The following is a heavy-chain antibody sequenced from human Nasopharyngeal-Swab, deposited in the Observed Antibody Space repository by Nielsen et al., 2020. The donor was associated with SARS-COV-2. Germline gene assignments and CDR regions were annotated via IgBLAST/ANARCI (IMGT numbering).Heavy chain of an antibody. D-gene: IGHD6-13*01. J-gene: IGHJ4*02. Sequence: SETLSLTCAVYGGSFSGCYWSWIRQPPGKGLEWIGEINHSGSTNYNPSLKSRVTISVDTSKNQFSLKLSSVTAADTAVYYCARVGQQLVRGAYFDYWGQGTLVTVSS. V-gene: IGHV4-34*01. CDR1: GGSFSGCY. CDR3: ARVGQQLVRGAYFDY. CDR2: INHSGST.